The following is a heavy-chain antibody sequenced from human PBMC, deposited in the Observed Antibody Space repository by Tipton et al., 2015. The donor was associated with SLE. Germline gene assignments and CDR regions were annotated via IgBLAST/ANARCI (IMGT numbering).Heavy chain of an antibody. Sequence: TLSLTCAVYGGSFSGYYWSWIRQPPGKGLEWIGYIYYSGNTNYNPSLKSRVRMSVDTSKNQISLKLNSVIAADTAVYYCARSAEYFQDWGQGTLVTVSS. CDR2: IYYSGNT. V-gene: IGHV4-59*01. J-gene: IGHJ1*01. CDR3: ARSAEYFQD. CDR1: GGSFSGYY.